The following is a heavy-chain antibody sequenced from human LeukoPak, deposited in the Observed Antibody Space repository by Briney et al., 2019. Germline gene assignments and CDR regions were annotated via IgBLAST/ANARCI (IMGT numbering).Heavy chain of an antibody. J-gene: IGHJ6*03. CDR2: ISAYNGNT. CDR1: GYTFTSYG. D-gene: IGHD5-18*01. V-gene: IGHV1-18*01. Sequence: ASVKVSCKASGYTFTSYGISWVRQAPGQGLEWMGWISAYNGNTNYAQKLQGRVTMTTDTSTSTAYMELRSLRSDDTAVYYCARARGYGTLYYSYMDVWGKGPRSPSP. CDR3: ARARGYGTLYYSYMDV.